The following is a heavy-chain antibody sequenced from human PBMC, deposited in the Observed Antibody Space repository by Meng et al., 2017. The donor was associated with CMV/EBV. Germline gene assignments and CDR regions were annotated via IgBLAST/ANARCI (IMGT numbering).Heavy chain of an antibody. CDR3: ARGGQVRGVNDY. Sequence: CKASGGPFSSYAISWVRQAPGQGLEWMGGILPIFGTANYAQKFQGRVTITTDESTSTAYMELSSLRSEDTAVYYCARGGQVRGVNDYWGQGTLVTVSS. CDR1: GGPFSSYA. D-gene: IGHD3-10*01. CDR2: ILPIFGTA. V-gene: IGHV1-69*05. J-gene: IGHJ4*02.